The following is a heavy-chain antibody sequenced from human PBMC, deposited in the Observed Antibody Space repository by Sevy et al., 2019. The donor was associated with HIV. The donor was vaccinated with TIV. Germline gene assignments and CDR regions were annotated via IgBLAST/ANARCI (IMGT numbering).Heavy chain of an antibody. V-gene: IGHV3-30*02. D-gene: IGHD6-13*01. CDR2: ISYDGSDT. Sequence: GESLKISCAASGLIFSHYGMHWVRQAPGKGLELVAFISYDGSDTYYVDSVKGRFSISRDNSKNTVYLQINSLRTEDTALYYCAKNTAAAGTGGFDYWCQGTLVTVSS. CDR3: AKNTAAAGTGGFDY. CDR1: GLIFSHYG. J-gene: IGHJ4*02.